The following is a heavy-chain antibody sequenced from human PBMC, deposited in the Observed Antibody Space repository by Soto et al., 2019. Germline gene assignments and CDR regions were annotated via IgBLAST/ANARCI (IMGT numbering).Heavy chain of an antibody. V-gene: IGHV4-34*01. D-gene: IGHD3-10*01. CDR3: ARVPTMVRGVISGDDYFDY. Sequence: QVQLQQWGAGLLKPSETLSLTCAVYGGSFSGNYWSWIRQPPGGGLEWIGEINHSGSTNYNPSLKSRVTLSVDTSKNQFSLKLSSVTAADTAVYYCARVPTMVRGVISGDDYFDYWGQGTLVTVSS. CDR1: GGSFSGNY. CDR2: INHSGST. J-gene: IGHJ4*02.